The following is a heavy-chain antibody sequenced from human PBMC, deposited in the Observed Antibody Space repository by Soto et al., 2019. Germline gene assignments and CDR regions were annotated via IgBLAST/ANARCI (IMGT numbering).Heavy chain of an antibody. CDR3: VRSPPRSSVLTYWYLDI. CDR1: GYKFATYW. J-gene: IGHJ2*01. V-gene: IGHV5-51*01. D-gene: IGHD3-10*02. CDR2: IYPGDSDT. Sequence: PGESLKISCQGSGYKFATYWIGWVRQVPGKGLEWMALIYPGDSDTRYGPSFQGQVTISADKSISTAYLQWSSLKASDTAMYYCVRSPPRSSVLTYWYLDIWGRGTLVTVSS.